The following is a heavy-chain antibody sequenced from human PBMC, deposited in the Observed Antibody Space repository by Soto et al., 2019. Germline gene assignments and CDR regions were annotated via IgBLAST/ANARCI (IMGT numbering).Heavy chain of an antibody. CDR1: EFTFSNYG. D-gene: IGHD3-10*01. Sequence: QVQLVESGGGVVQPGRSLRLSCAASEFTFSNYGMHWVRQAPGKGLEWVAVILNDGSNRYHADSVKDRFTISRDNSKNTLYLQMNRRRAEDTAVYYCARDDEYSGNGMDVWGQGTRVTVS. CDR2: ILNDGSNR. CDR3: ARDDEYSGNGMDV. V-gene: IGHV3-33*01. J-gene: IGHJ6*02.